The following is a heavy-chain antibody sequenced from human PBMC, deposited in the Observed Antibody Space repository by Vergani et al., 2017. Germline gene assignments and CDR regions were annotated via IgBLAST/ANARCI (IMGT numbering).Heavy chain of an antibody. V-gene: IGHV1-46*01. D-gene: IGHD5-18*01. CDR1: GYTFTSYY. Sequence: QVQLVQSGAEVKKPGASVKVSCKASGYTFTSYYMHWVRQAPGQGLEWMGIINPSGGSTSYAQKFQGRVTMTTDTSTSTAYMELRSLRSDDTAVYYCARDGLDTAMPGVDYWGQGTLVTVSS. CDR2: INPSGGST. J-gene: IGHJ4*02. CDR3: ARDGLDTAMPGVDY.